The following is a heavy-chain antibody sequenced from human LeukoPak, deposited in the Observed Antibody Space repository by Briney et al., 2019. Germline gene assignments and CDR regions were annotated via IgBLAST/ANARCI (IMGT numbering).Heavy chain of an antibody. CDR3: AKDRAYYSDSSGYYLVRAYDY. V-gene: IGHV3-23*01. J-gene: IGHJ4*02. D-gene: IGHD3-22*01. CDR1: GFTFSSYG. CDR2: ISGSGGST. Sequence: GGSLRLSCAASGFTFSSYGMSWVRQAPGKGLEWVSGISGSGGSTFYADSVKGRFTISRDNSKNTLYLQMNSLRAEDTAVYYCAKDRAYYSDSSGYYLVRAYDYWGQGTLVTVSS.